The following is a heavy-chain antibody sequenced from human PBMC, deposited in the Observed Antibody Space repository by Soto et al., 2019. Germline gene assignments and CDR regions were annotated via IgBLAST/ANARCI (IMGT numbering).Heavy chain of an antibody. J-gene: IGHJ4*02. Sequence: QITLKESGPTLVKPTQTLTLTCTLSGFSLSTSGVGVGWIRQPPGKALEWLALVYWDDDKRYSPSLKSRLTIXTXXSKNPVDLRMANMDPVDTATYYCARHMTTVGYFDYWGQGTLVTVSS. V-gene: IGHV2-5*02. CDR1: GFSLSTSGVG. CDR2: VYWDDDK. CDR3: ARHMTTVGYFDY. D-gene: IGHD4-17*01.